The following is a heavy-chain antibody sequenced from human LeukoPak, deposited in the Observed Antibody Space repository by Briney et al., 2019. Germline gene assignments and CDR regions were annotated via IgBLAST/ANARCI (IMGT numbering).Heavy chain of an antibody. Sequence: SETLSLTCTVSGGSISSYYWSWIRQPPGKGLEWIGYIYYSGSTNYNPSLKSRVTISVDTSKNQFSLKLSSVTAADTAVYYCATAYCGGDCYSPNDAFDIWGQGTMVTVSS. V-gene: IGHV4-59*12. D-gene: IGHD2-21*02. J-gene: IGHJ3*02. CDR2: IYYSGST. CDR1: GGSISSYY. CDR3: ATAYCGGDCYSPNDAFDI.